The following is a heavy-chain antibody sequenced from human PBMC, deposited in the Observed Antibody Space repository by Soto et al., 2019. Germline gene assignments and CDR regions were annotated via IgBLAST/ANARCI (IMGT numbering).Heavy chain of an antibody. J-gene: IGHJ4*02. D-gene: IGHD1-1*01. CDR3: AKLQLERPGY. CDR1: GFTFSSYG. Sequence: QVQLVESGGGVVQPGRSLRLSCAASGFTFSSYGMHWVRQAPGKGLEWVAVISYDGSNKYYADSVKGRFTISRDNSKNTLYLKMNSRRAEDTAVYYCAKLQLERPGYWGQGTLVTVSS. V-gene: IGHV3-30*18. CDR2: ISYDGSNK.